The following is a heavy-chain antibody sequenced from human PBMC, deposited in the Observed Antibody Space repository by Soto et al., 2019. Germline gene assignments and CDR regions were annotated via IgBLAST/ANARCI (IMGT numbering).Heavy chain of an antibody. CDR2: ISYDGSNK. Sequence: QVQLVESGGGVVQPGRSLRLSCAASGFTFSSYAMHWVRQAPGKGLEWVAVISYDGSNKYYADSVKGRFTISRDNSKNTLYLQMNSLRAEDTAVYYCASEDDYPWGQGTLVTVSS. CDR3: ASEDDYP. CDR1: GFTFSSYA. V-gene: IGHV3-30-3*01. D-gene: IGHD1-1*01. J-gene: IGHJ5*02.